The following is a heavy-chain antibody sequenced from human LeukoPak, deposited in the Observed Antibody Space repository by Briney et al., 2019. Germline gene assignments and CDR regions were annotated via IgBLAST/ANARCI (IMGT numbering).Heavy chain of an antibody. CDR3: ARVRPYCTNGVCYLDY. CDR2: ISSSSSYI. V-gene: IGHV3-21*01. CDR1: GFTFSSYS. D-gene: IGHD2-8*01. Sequence: GGSLRLSCAASGFTFSSYSMNWVRQAPGKGLEWVSSISSSSSYIYYADSVKGRFTISRDNAKNSLYLQMNSLRAEDTAVYYCARVRPYCTNGVCYLDYWGQETLVTVSS. J-gene: IGHJ4*02.